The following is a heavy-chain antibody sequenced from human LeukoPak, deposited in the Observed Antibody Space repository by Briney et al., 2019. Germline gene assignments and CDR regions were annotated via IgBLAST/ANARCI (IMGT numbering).Heavy chain of an antibody. J-gene: IGHJ4*02. V-gene: IGHV4-4*07. CDR1: GVSISNYY. CDR2: VYISGST. Sequence: SETLSLTCNVSGVSISNYYWTWIRQSAGKGLEWIGRVYISGSTNYNPSLKSRVTMSVDMSKNQFSLKLSSVTAADTAVYYCARDLGAASGGFDYWGQGTLVTVSS. CDR3: ARDLGAASGGFDY. D-gene: IGHD6-13*01.